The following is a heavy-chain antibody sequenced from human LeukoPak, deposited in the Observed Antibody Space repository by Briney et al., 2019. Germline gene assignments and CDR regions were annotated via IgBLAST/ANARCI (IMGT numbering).Heavy chain of an antibody. CDR1: GFTFSSYT. J-gene: IGHJ5*02. V-gene: IGHV3-48*02. Sequence: GGSLRLSCAASGFTFSSYTMNWVRQAPGKGLEWVSFISKSGSNIYYADSVRGRFAISRDNDGNSLYLQMNSLRDEDTALYYCASLHHLPRGGVPVTISWGQGTLVTVS. D-gene: IGHD6-19*01. CDR2: ISKSGSNI. CDR3: ASLHHLPRGGVPVTIS.